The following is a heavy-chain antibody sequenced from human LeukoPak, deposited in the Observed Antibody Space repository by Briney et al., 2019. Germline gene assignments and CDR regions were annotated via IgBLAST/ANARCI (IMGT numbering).Heavy chain of an antibody. J-gene: IGHJ4*02. Sequence: ASVKVSFKASGYTFTGYYIHWVRQAPGQGLEWMGWINPNSGGTNYAQKFQGRVTMTRDTSISTAYMELSRLRSDDAAIYYCARDYGHDYWGQGTLVTVSS. V-gene: IGHV1-2*02. CDR1: GYTFTGYY. CDR3: ARDYGHDY. D-gene: IGHD4-17*01. CDR2: INPNSGGT.